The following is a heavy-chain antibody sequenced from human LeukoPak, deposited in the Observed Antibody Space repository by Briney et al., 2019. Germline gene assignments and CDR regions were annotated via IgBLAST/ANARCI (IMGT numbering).Heavy chain of an antibody. D-gene: IGHD3-3*01. Sequence: GESLKISCKGSGYTFSSYWIGWVRQMPGKGLEWMGIIYPGDSDTRYSPSLQGQVTISVDTSIGTAYLQWSSLKASDTTIYYCARQNDFRLDYWGQGTLVTVSS. CDR1: GYTFSSYW. CDR2: IYPGDSDT. CDR3: ARQNDFRLDY. V-gene: IGHV5-51*01. J-gene: IGHJ4*02.